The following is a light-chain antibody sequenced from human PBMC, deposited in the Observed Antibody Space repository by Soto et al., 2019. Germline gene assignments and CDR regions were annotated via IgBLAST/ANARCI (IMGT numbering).Light chain of an antibody. CDR3: CSYAGSSTSPYV. CDR1: SSDFGSHNL. CDR2: EGS. V-gene: IGLV2-23*01. J-gene: IGLJ1*01. Sequence: QSVLTQPASVSGSPGQSITISCTGTSSDFGSHNLVSWYQQHPGKAPKLMIYEGSKRPSGVSNRFSGSKSGNTASLTISGLQAEDEADYYCCSYAGSSTSPYVIGTGTRSPS.